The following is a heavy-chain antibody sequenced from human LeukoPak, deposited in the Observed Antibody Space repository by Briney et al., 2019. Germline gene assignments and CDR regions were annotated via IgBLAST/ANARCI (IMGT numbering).Heavy chain of an antibody. D-gene: IGHD3-10*01. J-gene: IGHJ5*02. CDR3: ARDLSRSGIGNWFDP. Sequence: SETLSLTCTVSGGSISTYYWSWIRQPPGKGLEWIGYIYYIGSTNYNPSLKSRVTISVDTSKNQFSLKLSSVTAADTAVYYCARDLSRSGIGNWFDPWGQGTLVTVSS. V-gene: IGHV4-59*01. CDR2: IYYIGST. CDR1: GGSISTYY.